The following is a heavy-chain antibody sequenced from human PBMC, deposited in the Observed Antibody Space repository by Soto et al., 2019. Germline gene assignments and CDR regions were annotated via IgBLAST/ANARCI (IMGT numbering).Heavy chain of an antibody. D-gene: IGHD1-1*01. CDR2: IYFSGSA. CDR1: GASISSGNYY. V-gene: IGHV4-31*03. J-gene: IGHJ4*02. CDR3: ARYFTTWTPFDY. Sequence: QVQLQESGPGLVKPSQTLSLTCTVSGASISSGNYYWSWIRQHPGKGLEWIAYIYFSGSAYYNPSLKSRATISVDTSKSHFSLNLTSVTAADTAVYYCARYFTTWTPFDYWGQGILVTVSS.